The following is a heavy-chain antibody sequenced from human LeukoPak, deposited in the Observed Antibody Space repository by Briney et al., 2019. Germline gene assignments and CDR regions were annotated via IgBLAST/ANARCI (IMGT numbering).Heavy chain of an antibody. CDR3: AKAVSVRVSTQQFGYYYYGMDV. J-gene: IGHJ6*02. D-gene: IGHD3-3*02. CDR1: GFTFSSYA. CDR2: ISGSGGST. V-gene: IGHV3-23*01. Sequence: GGSLRLSCAASGFTFSSYAMSWVRQAPGKGLEWVSAISGSGGSTYYADSVKGRFTISRDNSKNTLYLQMNSLRAEDTAVYYCAKAVSVRVSTQQFGYYYYGMDVWGQGTTVTVSS.